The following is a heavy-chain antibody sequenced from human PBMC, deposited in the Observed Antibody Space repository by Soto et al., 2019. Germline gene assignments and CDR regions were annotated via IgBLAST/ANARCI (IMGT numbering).Heavy chain of an antibody. CDR1: GGSISSSYYY. V-gene: IGHV4-39*01. CDR2: IYYSGGT. CDR3: ARHDSRSGYSPDY. J-gene: IGHJ4*02. Sequence: QLQLQESGPGLVRPSETLSLTCTVSGGSISSSYYYWGWIRQPPGKGLEWIGYIYYSGGTYYNPSLKSRVTISVDTSKNQFSLRLSSVTAADTAVYSRARHDSRSGYSPDYWGQGTLVTVSS. D-gene: IGHD3-3*01.